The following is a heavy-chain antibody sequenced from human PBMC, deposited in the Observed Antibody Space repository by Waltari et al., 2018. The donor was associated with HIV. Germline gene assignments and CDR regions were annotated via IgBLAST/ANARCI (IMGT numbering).Heavy chain of an antibody. D-gene: IGHD2-21*01. CDR1: GFTFRPYC. CDR3: ASPITMIAGFDS. V-gene: IGHV3-48*04. CDR2: ISGTSSVI. Sequence: EVRLVQSGGGLVQPGGSLKLSCAASGFTFRPYCMTWVRPAPGMGLEWIAYISGTSSVIYYADSVKGRFTSSRDNANSSRYLQMDSLRAEDTAVYFCASPITMIAGFDSWGQGTLVTVSS. J-gene: IGHJ4*02.